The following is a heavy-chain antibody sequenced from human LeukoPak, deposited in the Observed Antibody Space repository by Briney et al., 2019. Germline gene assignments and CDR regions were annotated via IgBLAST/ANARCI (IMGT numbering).Heavy chain of an antibody. J-gene: IGHJ6*02. CDR2: IIPILGIA. CDR3: ASASDQRYCSSTSCSYYYSYGMDV. D-gene: IGHD2-2*01. CDR1: VGTFSSYA. V-gene: IGHV1-69*04. Sequence: ASVKVSCKASVGTFSSYAISWVRQAPGQGLEWMGRIIPILGIANYPQKFQGRVTITADKSTSTAYMELSSLRSEDTAVYYCASASDQRYCSSTSCSYYYSYGMDVWGQGTTVTVSS.